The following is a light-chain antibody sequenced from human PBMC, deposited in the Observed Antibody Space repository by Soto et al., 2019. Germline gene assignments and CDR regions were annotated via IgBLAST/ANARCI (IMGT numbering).Light chain of an antibody. CDR3: QHYNSYSEA. J-gene: IGKJ1*01. CDR2: KAS. CDR1: QTISSW. V-gene: IGKV1-5*03. Sequence: DIQMTQSPSXLSGSVGDRVTXTXRASQTISSWLAWYQQKPGKAPKLLIYKASTLKSGVPSRFSGSGSGTEFTLTISSLQPDDFATYYCQHYNSYSEAFGQGTKVELK.